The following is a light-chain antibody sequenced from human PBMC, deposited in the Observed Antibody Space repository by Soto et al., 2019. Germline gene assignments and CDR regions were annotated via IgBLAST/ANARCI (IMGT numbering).Light chain of an antibody. CDR3: QQYNDWRRT. Sequence: EVVMTQSPGTLSVSPGERASLSCRASQSVSGNLAWYQQTPGQAPRLLIHGASTRATGIPARFSGSGSGTEFTLTISSLQSEDFAFYYCQQYNDWRRTFGQGTKVEIK. CDR2: GAS. V-gene: IGKV3-15*01. J-gene: IGKJ1*01. CDR1: QSVSGN.